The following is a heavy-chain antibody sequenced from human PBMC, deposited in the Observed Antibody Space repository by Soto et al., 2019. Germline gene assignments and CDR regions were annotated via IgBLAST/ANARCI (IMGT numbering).Heavy chain of an antibody. J-gene: IGHJ4*02. V-gene: IGHV3-23*01. Sequence: EMQVLESGGGLVQPGGSLRLSCAASGFTFSSYGMNWVRQAPGKGLEWVSGIRSDGDTTYNADSVKGRFTVSRDTSKNTVDLQMNSLRAEDTAVYYWGKGKGVGANPGGANCWGQGTLVTVSS. D-gene: IGHD1-26*01. CDR2: IRSDGDTT. CDR1: GFTFSSYG. CDR3: GKGKGVGANPGGANC.